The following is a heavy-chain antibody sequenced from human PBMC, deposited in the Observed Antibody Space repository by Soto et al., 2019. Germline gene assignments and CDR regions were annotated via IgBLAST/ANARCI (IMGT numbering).Heavy chain of an antibody. CDR2: ISAYNGNT. V-gene: IGHV1-18*01. Sequence: QVQLVQSGAEVKKPGASVKVSCKASGYTFTSYDISWVRQAPGQGLEWMGWISAYNGNTNYAQKLQGRVTMTTDTSASRAYVELRSLRSDDTAVYYCAGDPRGRARLDPWGQGTLVTVSS. CDR3: AGDPRGRARLDP. J-gene: IGHJ5*02. CDR1: GYTFTSYD.